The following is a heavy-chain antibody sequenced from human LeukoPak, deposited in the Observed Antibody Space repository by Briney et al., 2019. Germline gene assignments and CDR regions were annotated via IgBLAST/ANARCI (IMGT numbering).Heavy chain of an antibody. J-gene: IGHJ4*01. Sequence: PGGSLRLSCAASGFTFSSYNMNWVRQAPGKGLEWVSSISASSSYTYYADSVKGRFTISRDNAKNSLYLQMNSLRAEDTAVYYSARDEEAVAGRQTIFNYWGQGTLVTVSS. V-gene: IGHV3-21*01. CDR2: ISASSSYT. CDR3: ARDEEAVAGRQTIFNY. CDR1: GFTFSSYN. D-gene: IGHD6-19*01.